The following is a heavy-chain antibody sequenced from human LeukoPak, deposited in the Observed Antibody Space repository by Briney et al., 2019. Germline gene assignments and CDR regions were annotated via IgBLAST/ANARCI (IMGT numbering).Heavy chain of an antibody. CDR1: GGSVSSGSYY. D-gene: IGHD2-2*01. CDR2: IYYSGST. CDR3: ARGSVVVPAAMLDYYGMDV. J-gene: IGHJ6*02. V-gene: IGHV4-61*01. Sequence: SETLSLTCTVSGGSVSSGSYYWSWIRQPPGKGLEWIGYIYYSGSTNYNPSLKSRVTISVDTSKNQFSLKLSSVTAADTAVYYCARGSVVVPAAMLDYYGMDVWGQGTTVTVSS.